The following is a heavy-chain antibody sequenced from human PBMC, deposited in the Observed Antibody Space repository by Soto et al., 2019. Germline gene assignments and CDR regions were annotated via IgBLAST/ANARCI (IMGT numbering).Heavy chain of an antibody. J-gene: IGHJ4*02. CDR2: ISGRSTTI. V-gene: IGHV3-48*02. D-gene: IGHD1-7*01. CDR3: ARVTGTSPPRFDY. Sequence: EVQLVESGGGSVQPGGSLRLSCAASGFTFSSYSMNWVRQAPGKGLEWLSYISGRSTTIYYADSVKGRFTISRDNAKNSLFLQMNSLRDEDTAVYYCARVTGTSPPRFDYWGQGTLVTVPS. CDR1: GFTFSSYS.